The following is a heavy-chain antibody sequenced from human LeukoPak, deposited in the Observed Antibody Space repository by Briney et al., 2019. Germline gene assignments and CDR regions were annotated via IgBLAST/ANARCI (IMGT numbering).Heavy chain of an antibody. CDR2: INPNSGGT. D-gene: IGHD6-13*01. Sequence: GASVKVSCKASGYTFTGYYMHWVRQAPGQGLEWMGWINPNSGGTNYAQKFQGRVTMTRDTSISTAYMELSRLRSDETAVYYCARRRYSSSWSTIDYWGQGTLVTVSS. J-gene: IGHJ4*02. V-gene: IGHV1-2*02. CDR3: ARRRYSSSWSTIDY. CDR1: GYTFTGYY.